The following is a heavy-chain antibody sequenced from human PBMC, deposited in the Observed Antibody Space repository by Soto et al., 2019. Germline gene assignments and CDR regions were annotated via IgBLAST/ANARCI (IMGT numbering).Heavy chain of an antibody. Sequence: SETLSLTCAVYGGSFSGYYWSWIRQPPGKGLEWIGEINLSGSTNYNPSLKSRVTISVDTSKNQFSLKLSSVTAADTAVYYCARAMYYYGSGSYYNYRRYWFDPWGQGTLVTVSS. J-gene: IGHJ5*02. V-gene: IGHV4-34*01. CDR2: INLSGST. D-gene: IGHD3-10*01. CDR1: GGSFSGYY. CDR3: ARAMYYYGSGSYYNYRRYWFDP.